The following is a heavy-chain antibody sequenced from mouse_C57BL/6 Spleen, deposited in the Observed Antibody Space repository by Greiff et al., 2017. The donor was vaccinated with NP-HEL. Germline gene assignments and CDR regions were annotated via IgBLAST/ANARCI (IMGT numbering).Heavy chain of an antibody. Sequence: QVHVKQSGAELVKPGASVKISCKASGYAFSSYWMNWVKQRPGKGLEWIGQIYPGDGDTNYNGKFKGKATLTADKSSSTAYMQLSSLTSEDSAVYFCASSSNLWYFDVWGTGTTVTVSS. CDR3: ASSSNLWYFDV. CDR1: GYAFSSYW. J-gene: IGHJ1*03. CDR2: IYPGDGDT. V-gene: IGHV1-80*01. D-gene: IGHD2-5*01.